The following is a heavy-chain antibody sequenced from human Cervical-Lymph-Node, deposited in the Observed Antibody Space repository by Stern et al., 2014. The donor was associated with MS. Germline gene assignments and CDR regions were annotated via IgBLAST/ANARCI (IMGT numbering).Heavy chain of an antibody. CDR1: GGAFSGYS. CDR2: TNHGEST. CDR3: ARCDDYWYFDL. V-gene: IGHV4-34*01. J-gene: IGHJ2*01. Sequence: QVQLQQCGAGLLKPSETLSLTCAAYGGAFSGYSWSWIRQPPGKGLEWIGKTNHGESTNYNPSLKSGVTISADTSKNQCSLTLGSVTAADTAVYYCARCDDYWYFDLWGRGTLVTVSS.